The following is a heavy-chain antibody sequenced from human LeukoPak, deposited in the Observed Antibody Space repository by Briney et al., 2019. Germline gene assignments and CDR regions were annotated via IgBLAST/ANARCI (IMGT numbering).Heavy chain of an antibody. CDR1: GFTFDDYA. Sequence: PGGSLRLSCAASGFTFDDYAMHWVRQAPGKGLEWVSGISRNSGSRDYADSVKGRFTISRDNAKNSLYLQMNSLRTEDTALYYCAKDMGNCSDGSCYSSAFDYWGQGTLVTVSS. V-gene: IGHV3-9*01. CDR3: AKDMGNCSDGSCYSSAFDY. CDR2: ISRNSGSR. D-gene: IGHD2-15*01. J-gene: IGHJ4*02.